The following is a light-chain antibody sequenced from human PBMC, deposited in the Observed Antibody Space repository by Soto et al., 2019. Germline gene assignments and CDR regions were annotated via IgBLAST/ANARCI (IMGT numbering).Light chain of an antibody. V-gene: IGKV3-20*01. CDR2: GAS. CDR3: QQYGRSSWT. Sequence: EIVLTQSPGTLSLSPGERATLSCRASQSVSINDLAWYQQKPGQAPRLLIYGASIRATGIPDRFSGSGSGTDFTLTISRLEPEDFAVYYCQQYGRSSWTLGQGTKVDIK. CDR1: QSVSIND. J-gene: IGKJ1*01.